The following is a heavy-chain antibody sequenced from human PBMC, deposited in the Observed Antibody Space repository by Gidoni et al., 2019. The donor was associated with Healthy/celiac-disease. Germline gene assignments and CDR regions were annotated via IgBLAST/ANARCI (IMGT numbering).Heavy chain of an antibody. J-gene: IGHJ5*02. CDR3: ARAYYDFWSGCWFDP. Sequence: QVQLQESGPGLVKPSETLSLTCPVSGGSISSYYWSWIRPPPGKGLEWIGYIYYSGSTNYNPSLKSRVTISVDTSKNQFSLKLSSVTAADTAVYYCARAYYDFWSGCWFDPWGQGTLVTVSS. V-gene: IGHV4-59*01. CDR1: GGSISSYY. D-gene: IGHD3-3*01. CDR2: IYYSGST.